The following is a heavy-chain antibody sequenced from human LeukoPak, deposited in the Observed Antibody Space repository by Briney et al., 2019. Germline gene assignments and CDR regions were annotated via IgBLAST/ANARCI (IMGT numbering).Heavy chain of an antibody. CDR3: AKAFGLAFDY. D-gene: IGHD3/OR15-3a*01. V-gene: IGHV3-9*01. J-gene: IGHJ4*02. CDR2: ISWNSGSI. CDR1: GFTFDDYA. Sequence: SLRLSCAASGFTFDDYAMHWVRQAPGKGLEWVSGISWNSGSIGYADSVKGRFTISRDNAKNSLYLQMNSLRAEDTALYYCAKAFGLAFDYWGQGTLVTVSS.